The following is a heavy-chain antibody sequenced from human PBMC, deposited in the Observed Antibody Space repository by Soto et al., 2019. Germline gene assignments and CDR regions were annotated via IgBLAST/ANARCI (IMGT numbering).Heavy chain of an antibody. D-gene: IGHD3-9*01. CDR1: GGTFSSYT. J-gene: IGHJ2*01. CDR3: ARSDWYWYFDL. V-gene: IGHV1-69*02. CDR2: IIPILGIA. Sequence: QVQLVQSGAEVKKPGSSVKVSCKASGGTFSSYTISWVRQAPGQGLEWMGRIIPILGIANYAQKFQGSVTITADKSTSTADMELSSLRSEDTAVYYCARSDWYWYFDLWGRGTLVTVSS.